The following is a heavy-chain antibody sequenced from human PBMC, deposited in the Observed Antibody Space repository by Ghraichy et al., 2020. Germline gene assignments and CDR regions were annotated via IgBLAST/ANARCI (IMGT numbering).Heavy chain of an antibody. D-gene: IGHD2/OR15-2a*01. CDR2: IKQDGSEK. J-gene: IGHJ6*02. Sequence: GESLNISCAASGFTFSSYWMSWVRQAPGKGLEWVANIKQDGSEKYYVDSVKGRFTISRDNAKNSLYLQMNSLRAEDTAVYYCARVKGLYMRGMDVWGQGTTVTVSS. CDR3: ARVKGLYMRGMDV. CDR1: GFTFSSYW. V-gene: IGHV3-7*01.